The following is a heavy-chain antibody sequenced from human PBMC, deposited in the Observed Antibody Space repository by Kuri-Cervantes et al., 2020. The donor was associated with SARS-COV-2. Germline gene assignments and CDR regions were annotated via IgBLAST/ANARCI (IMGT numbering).Heavy chain of an antibody. D-gene: IGHD4-23*01. CDR3: ARVYGGPLDY. J-gene: IGHJ4*02. CDR2: MNPNSGNT. CDR1: GYTFTGYY. V-gene: IGHV1-8*03. Sequence: ASVKVSCKASGYTFTGYYMHWVRQAPGQGLEWMGWMNPNSGNTGYAQKFQGRVTITRNTSISTAYMEPSSLRSEDTAVYYCARVYGGPLDYWGQGTLVTVSS.